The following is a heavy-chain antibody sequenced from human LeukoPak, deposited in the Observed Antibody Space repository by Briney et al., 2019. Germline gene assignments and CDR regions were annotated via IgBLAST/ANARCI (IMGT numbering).Heavy chain of an antibody. Sequence: PSETLSLTCTVSDYSISSNYYWGWIRQPPGKGLEWIGEINHSGSTNQNPSLKSRVTISVDTSKNQFSLKLSSVTAADTAVYYCARKMVRGENWFDPWGQGTLVTVSS. CDR1: DYSISSNYY. CDR2: INHSGST. CDR3: ARKMVRGENWFDP. V-gene: IGHV4-38-2*02. J-gene: IGHJ5*02. D-gene: IGHD3-10*01.